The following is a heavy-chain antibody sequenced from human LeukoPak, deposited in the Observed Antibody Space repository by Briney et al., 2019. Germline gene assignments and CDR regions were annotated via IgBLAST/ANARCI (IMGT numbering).Heavy chain of an antibody. CDR3: AKDPYSSSWYYFDY. D-gene: IGHD6-13*01. V-gene: IGHV3-23*01. CDR1: GFTFSSHA. CDR2: ISGSGGST. Sequence: GGSLRLSCAASGFTFSSHAMSWVRQAPGKGLEWVSAISGSGGSTYYADSVKGRFTISRDNSKNTLYLQMNSLRAEDTAVYYCAKDPYSSSWYYFDYWGQGTLVTVSS. J-gene: IGHJ4*02.